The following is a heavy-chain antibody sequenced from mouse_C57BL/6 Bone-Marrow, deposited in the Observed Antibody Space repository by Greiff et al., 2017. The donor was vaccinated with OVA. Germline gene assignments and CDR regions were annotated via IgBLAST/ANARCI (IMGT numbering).Heavy chain of an antibody. CDR2: IDPANGNT. CDR3: ARSSFAY. CDR1: GFNIQNTY. V-gene: IGHV14-3*01. J-gene: IGHJ3*01. Sequence: VQLQQSVAELVRPGASVKLSCTASGFNIQNTYMHWVKQRPEQGLEWIGRIDPANGNTKYAPKFQGKATITADTSSNTAYLQLSCVTSEDTAIYSCARSSFAYWGQVTLVTVSA.